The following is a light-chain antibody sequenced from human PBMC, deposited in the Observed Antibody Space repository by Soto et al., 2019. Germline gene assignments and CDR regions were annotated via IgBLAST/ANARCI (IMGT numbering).Light chain of an antibody. V-gene: IGLV1-40*01. J-gene: IGLJ3*02. Sequence: QSVLTQPPSVSGAPGQRVTISCTGSSSNVGGGYPVQWYQQLPGTAPKLLIYNGDYRPSGVPDRFSASRSGTSASLAITGLQAEDEADYYCQSYDSGLSGSVFGGGTKLTVL. CDR3: QSYDSGLSGSV. CDR2: NGD. CDR1: SSNVGGGYP.